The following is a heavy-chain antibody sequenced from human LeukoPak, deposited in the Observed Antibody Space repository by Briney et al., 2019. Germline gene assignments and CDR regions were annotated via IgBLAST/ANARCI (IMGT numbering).Heavy chain of an antibody. CDR2: IDPSDSYT. D-gene: IGHD3-9*01. Sequence: GESLKISCKGSGYSFTSYWISWVRQMPGKGLEWMGRIDPSDSYTNYSPTFQGHVTISADKSISTAYLQWSSLKASDTAMYYCARSGYYDILTGYRNHDAFDIWGQGTMVTVSS. V-gene: IGHV5-10-1*01. CDR1: GYSFTSYW. CDR3: ARSGYYDILTGYRNHDAFDI. J-gene: IGHJ3*02.